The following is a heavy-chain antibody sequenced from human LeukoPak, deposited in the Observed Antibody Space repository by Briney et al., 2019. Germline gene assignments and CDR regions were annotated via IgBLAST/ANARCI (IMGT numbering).Heavy chain of an antibody. CDR3: ARNTAGYLYYYMDV. J-gene: IGHJ6*03. Sequence: SESLSLTCTVSGYSISSGYYWGWIRQPPGKGLEWIGSIYHSGSTYYNPSLKSRVTISVDTSKNQFSLKLSSVTAADTAVYYCARNTAGYLYYYMDVWGRGTMVTVSS. CDR1: GYSISSGYY. D-gene: IGHD5-12*01. CDR2: IYHSGST. V-gene: IGHV4-38-2*02.